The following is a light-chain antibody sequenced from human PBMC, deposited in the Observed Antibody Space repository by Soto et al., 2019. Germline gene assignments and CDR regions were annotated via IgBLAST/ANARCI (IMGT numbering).Light chain of an antibody. V-gene: IGKV3-20*01. Sequence: EIVLTQSPGTLSLSPGERATLSCRASQSVSTRSLAWYQQKPGQAPRLLISGASSRAADIPDRFSGSGSGTGFTLTISRLEPEDFAVYYCQQYGSSGTFGQGTKVDIK. CDR2: GAS. J-gene: IGKJ1*01. CDR1: QSVSTRS. CDR3: QQYGSSGT.